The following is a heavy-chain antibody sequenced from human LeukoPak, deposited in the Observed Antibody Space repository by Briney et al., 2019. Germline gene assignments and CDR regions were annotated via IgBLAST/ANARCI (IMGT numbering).Heavy chain of an antibody. CDR3: ARDSWRGPWFGELGLPNYYYYYGMDV. V-gene: IGHV4-4*07. Sequence: SETLSLTCTVSGGSISSYYWSWIRQPAGKGLEWIGRIYTSGSTNYNPSLKSRVTMSVDTSKNQFSLKLSSVTAADTAVYYCARDSWRGPWFGELGLPNYYYYYGMDVWGQGTTVTVSS. CDR1: GGSISSYY. D-gene: IGHD3-10*01. J-gene: IGHJ6*02. CDR2: IYTSGST.